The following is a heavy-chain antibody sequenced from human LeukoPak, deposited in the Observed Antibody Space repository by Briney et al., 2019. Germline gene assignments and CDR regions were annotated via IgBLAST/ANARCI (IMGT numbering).Heavy chain of an antibody. V-gene: IGHV3-13*01. D-gene: IGHD2/OR15-2a*01. J-gene: IGHJ4*02. CDR1: GFTFSSYD. Sequence: GGSLRLSCAASGFTFSSYDMHWVRQATGKGLEWVSVIDTVGDTYYSDSVKGRFTISRENAKNCLYLQMNSLRVGDTAVYYCARGPLVGTTNYYFDYWGQGTLVTVSS. CDR3: ARGPLVGTTNYYFDY. CDR2: IDTVGDT.